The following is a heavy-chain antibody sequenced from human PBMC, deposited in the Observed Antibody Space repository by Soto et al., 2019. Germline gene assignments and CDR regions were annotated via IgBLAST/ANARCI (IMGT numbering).Heavy chain of an antibody. CDR2: ISSKANSYAT. CDR3: SRPSADSGSNWFGP. J-gene: IGHJ5*02. CDR1: GVTFSGSA. V-gene: IGHV3-73*02. D-gene: IGHD2-15*01. Sequence: EVQLVESGGGLVQPGGTLKLSCAASGVTFSGSAMHWVRQASGKGLDWVARISSKANSYATAYAASVKGRFTIARDDSKRVADLQTSSMTAEDTAVYYCSRPSADSGSNWFGPLGQGILVTVSS.